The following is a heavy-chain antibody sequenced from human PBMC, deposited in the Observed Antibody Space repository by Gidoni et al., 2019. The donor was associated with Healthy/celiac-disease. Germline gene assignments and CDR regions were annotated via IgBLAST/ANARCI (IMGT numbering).Heavy chain of an antibody. D-gene: IGHD5-18*01. J-gene: IGHJ4*02. CDR3: ARAGGYSYGQAFDY. CDR1: GFTFSSYD. V-gene: IGHV3-13*01. Sequence: EVQLVASGGGLVQPGGSLRLSCAASGFTFSSYDMHWVRQATGKGLGWVTAIATAGDRYFTGSVKDRFTISRENAKNSLYLQMNSLSAGDTAVYYCARAGGYSYGQAFDYWGQGTLVTVSS. CDR2: IATAGDR.